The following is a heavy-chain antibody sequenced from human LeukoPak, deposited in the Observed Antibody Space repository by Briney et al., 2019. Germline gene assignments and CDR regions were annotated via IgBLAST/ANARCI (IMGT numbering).Heavy chain of an antibody. J-gene: IGHJ4*02. CDR3: ARLRWERGALDY. D-gene: IGHD1-26*01. CDR2: INPNNGDT. V-gene: IGHV1-2*02. CDR1: GYTFTGYF. Sequence: ASVKVSCKAAGYTFTGYFMDWVRQAPGQGLEWMGEINPNNGDTKFAQKFEGRVTMTRDTSITTAYMKLSSLKSDDTAVYYCARLRWERGALDYWGQGTPVTVSS.